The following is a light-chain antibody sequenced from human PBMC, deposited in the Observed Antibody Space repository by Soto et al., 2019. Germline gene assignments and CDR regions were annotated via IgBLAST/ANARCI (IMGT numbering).Light chain of an antibody. CDR2: GDN. V-gene: IGLV1-44*01. J-gene: IGLJ2*01. Sequence: QAVVTQPPSASGNPGQRVTISCSGSGSSIGTNTVNWYRQLPGTAPKLLIYGDNQRPSGVPDRFSGSKSGTSASLAISGLQSEDEAEYYCAAWDGSLNNVLFGGGTKLTVL. CDR3: AAWDGSLNNVL. CDR1: GSSIGTNT.